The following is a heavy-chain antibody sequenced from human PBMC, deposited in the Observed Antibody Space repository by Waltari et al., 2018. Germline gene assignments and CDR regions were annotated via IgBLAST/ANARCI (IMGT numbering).Heavy chain of an antibody. V-gene: IGHV4-61*02. Sequence: QVQLQESGPGLVKPSQTLSLTCPVSVGSISRGSYYWSWTRAPTGQGREWLGRIYTSGSTNDNPSLKSRVTISVDTSKNQFSLKLSSVTAADTAVYYCARDHSGYCSGGSCKRAFDIWGQGTMVTVSS. CDR1: VGSISRGSYY. J-gene: IGHJ3*02. CDR3: ARDHSGYCSGGSCKRAFDI. CDR2: IYTSGST. D-gene: IGHD2-15*01.